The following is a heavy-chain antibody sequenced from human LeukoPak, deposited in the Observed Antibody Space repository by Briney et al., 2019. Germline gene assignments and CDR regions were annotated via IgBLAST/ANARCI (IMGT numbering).Heavy chain of an antibody. J-gene: IGHJ4*02. D-gene: IGHD3-22*01. CDR2: IIPILGIA. CDR3: ARDHSSGYYPDYFDY. CDR1: GGTFSSYT. V-gene: IGHV1-69*04. Sequence: SVKVSCKASGGTFSSYTISWVRQAPGQGLEWMGRIIPILGIANYAQKFQGRVTITADKSTSPAYMELSSLRSEDTAVYYCARDHSSGYYPDYFDYWGQGTLVTVSS.